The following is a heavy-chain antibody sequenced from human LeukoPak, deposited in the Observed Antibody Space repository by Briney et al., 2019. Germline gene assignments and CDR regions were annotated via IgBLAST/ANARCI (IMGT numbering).Heavy chain of an antibody. J-gene: IGHJ4*02. V-gene: IGHV3-48*04. CDR1: GFTFSSYS. Sequence: PGGSLRLSCAASGFTFSSYSMNWVRQAPGKGLEWVSYISGSTSTIYYADSVKGRFTISRDNAKNSLYLQMNSLRAEDTAVYYCARSYYDSSGYYPALGYWGQGTLVTVSS. CDR3: ARSYYDSSGYYPALGY. D-gene: IGHD3-22*01. CDR2: ISGSTSTI.